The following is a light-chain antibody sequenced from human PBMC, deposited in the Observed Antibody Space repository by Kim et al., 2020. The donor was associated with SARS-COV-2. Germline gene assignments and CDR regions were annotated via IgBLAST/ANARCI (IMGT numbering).Light chain of an antibody. CDR3: SSYAGSNNGV. CDR2: EVS. V-gene: IGLV2-8*01. Sequence: GQSVTTSCTGSSSDVGSYDYVSWYQQHPGKAPKRMIYEVSQRPSGVPDRFSGSKSGNTASLTVSGLQAEDEADYYCSSYAGSNNGVFGGGTKLTVL. CDR1: SSDVGSYDY. J-gene: IGLJ3*02.